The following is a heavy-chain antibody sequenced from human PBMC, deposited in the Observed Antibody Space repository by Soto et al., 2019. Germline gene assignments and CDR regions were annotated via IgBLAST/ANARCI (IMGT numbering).Heavy chain of an antibody. V-gene: IGHV3-48*01. Sequence: EVQLVESGGGLVQPGGSLRLSCAASGFTFSIFSKNWVRQAPGRGLEWVSYISSSGDTIHYADSVKGRFTISRDNAKNSLYLQMDSLRAEDTAVYYCARDIAVDLDYWGQGTLVTVSS. J-gene: IGHJ4*02. D-gene: IGHD6-19*01. CDR3: ARDIAVDLDY. CDR2: ISSSGDTI. CDR1: GFTFSIFS.